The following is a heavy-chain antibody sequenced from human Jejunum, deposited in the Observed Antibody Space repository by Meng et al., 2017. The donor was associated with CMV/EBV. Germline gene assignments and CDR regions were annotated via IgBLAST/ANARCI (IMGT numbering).Heavy chain of an antibody. D-gene: IGHD2-2*01. V-gene: IGHV4-38-2*02. Sequence: SWGWIRQPPGKGLEWIASIYHSGITYYNPSLKSRVTMSVDTSKNQFSLKLSSVTAADTAMYYCARDCSSTSCYMGGYYYYYGMDVWGHGTTVTVSS. CDR2: IYHSGIT. J-gene: IGHJ6*02. CDR1: S. CDR3: ARDCSSTSCYMGGYYYYYGMDV.